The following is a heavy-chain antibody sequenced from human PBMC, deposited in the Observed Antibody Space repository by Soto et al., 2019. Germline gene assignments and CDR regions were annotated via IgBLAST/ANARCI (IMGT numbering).Heavy chain of an antibody. CDR2: IYYSGST. J-gene: IGHJ6*03. V-gene: IGHV4-59*01. D-gene: IGHD2-2*01. CDR3: AGKTNCSSTSCPYYYYYYMDV. Sequence: PSETLSLTCTVSGGSISSYYWSWIRQPPGKELEWIGYIYYSGSTNYNPSLKSRVTISVDTSKNQFSLKLSSVTAADTAVYYCAGKTNCSSTSCPYYYYYYMDVWGKGTTVTVSS. CDR1: GGSISSYY.